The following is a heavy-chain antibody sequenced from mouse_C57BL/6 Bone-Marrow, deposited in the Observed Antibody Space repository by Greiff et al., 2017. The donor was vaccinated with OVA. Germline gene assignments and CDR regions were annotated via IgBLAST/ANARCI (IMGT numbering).Heavy chain of an antibody. V-gene: IGHV5-4*01. CDR1: GFTFSSYA. D-gene: IGHD1-1*01. CDR3: ARDREYYYGSSYYYFDY. Sequence: EVMLVESGGGLVKPGGSLKLSCAASGFTFSSYAMSWVRQTPEKRLEWVATISDGGSYTYYPDNVKGRFTISRDNAKNNLYLQMSHLKSEDTAMYYCARDREYYYGSSYYYFDYWGQGTTLTVSS. CDR2: ISDGGSYT. J-gene: IGHJ2*01.